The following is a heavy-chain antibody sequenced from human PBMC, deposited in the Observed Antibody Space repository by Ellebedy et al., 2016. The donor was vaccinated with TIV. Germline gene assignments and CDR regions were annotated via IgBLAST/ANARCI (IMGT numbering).Heavy chain of an antibody. Sequence: GESLKISCAASGFTFSSFGMHWVRQAPGKGLEWGAVISYDGGNKYYADPVKGRFTISRDNSNNTLYLQMNSLRAEDTAVYYCAEDRHSGNIDYWGQGTLVTVSS. V-gene: IGHV3-30*18. CDR1: GFTFSSFG. CDR3: AEDRHSGNIDY. D-gene: IGHD1-26*01. CDR2: ISYDGGNK. J-gene: IGHJ4*02.